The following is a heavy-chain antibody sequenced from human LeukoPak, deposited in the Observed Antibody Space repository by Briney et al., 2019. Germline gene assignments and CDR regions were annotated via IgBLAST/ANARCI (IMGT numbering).Heavy chain of an antibody. V-gene: IGHV1-2*02. Sequence: GASVKVSCKASGYTFTGYYMHWVRQAPGQGLEWMGWINPNSGVTNYAQKFQGRVTMTRDTSISTAYMELTSLRSDDTAVYYCAMTRVTTTRLDYWGQGTLVTVSS. CDR2: INPNSGVT. D-gene: IGHD5-12*01. J-gene: IGHJ4*02. CDR3: AMTRVTTTRLDY. CDR1: GYTFTGYY.